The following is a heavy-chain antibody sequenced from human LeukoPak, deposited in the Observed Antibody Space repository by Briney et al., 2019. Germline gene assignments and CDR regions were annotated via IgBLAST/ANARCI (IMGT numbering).Heavy chain of an antibody. CDR3: ARPPGRDVYNRYDY. CDR2: INHSGST. D-gene: IGHD1-26*01. V-gene: IGHV4-34*01. Sequence: PSETLSLTCAVYGGSFSGYYWSWIRQPPGKGLEWIGEINHSGSTNYNPSLKSRVTISVDTSKNQFSLKLSSVTAADTAVYYCARPPGRDVYNRYDYWGQGSLVTVSS. CDR1: GGSFSGYY. J-gene: IGHJ4*02.